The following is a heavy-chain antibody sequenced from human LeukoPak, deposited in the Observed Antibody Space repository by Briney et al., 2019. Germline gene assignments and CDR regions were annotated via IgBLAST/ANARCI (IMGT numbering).Heavy chain of an antibody. CDR3: ARMIAAAGSTHDDY. J-gene: IGHJ4*02. CDR2: MNPNSGNT. D-gene: IGHD6-13*01. Sequence: GASVKVSCKASGYTFTSYDINWVRQATGQGLEWMGWMNPNSGNTDYAQKLQGRVTMTTDTSTSTAYMELRSLRSDDTAVYYCARMIAAAGSTHDDYWGQGTLVTVSS. CDR1: GYTFTSYD. V-gene: IGHV1-8*01.